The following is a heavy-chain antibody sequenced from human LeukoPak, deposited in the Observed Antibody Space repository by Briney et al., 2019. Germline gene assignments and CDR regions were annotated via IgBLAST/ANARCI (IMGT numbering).Heavy chain of an antibody. J-gene: IGHJ4*02. CDR3: VKDGGDYGDYSYYFDY. D-gene: IGHD4-17*01. CDR1: GFTFNDFA. CDR2: ISWNSGRI. V-gene: IGHV3-9*01. Sequence: GGSLRPSCAASGFTFNDFAMHWVRLTPGKGLEWVSGISWNSGRIAYADSVQGRFTISRDNAENSLYLQMNSLRTEDTAFYYCVKDGGDYGDYSYYFDYWGQGTLVTVSS.